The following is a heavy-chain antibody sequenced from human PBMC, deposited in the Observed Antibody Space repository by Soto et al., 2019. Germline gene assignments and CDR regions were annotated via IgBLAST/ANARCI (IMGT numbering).Heavy chain of an antibody. V-gene: IGHV2-26*01. Sequence: QVTLKESGPVLVKPTETLTLTCTVSGFSLSNARMAVSWIRQPPGKALEWLAHIFSNDEKSYSTSLKSRLTISKDTSKSQVVLTMTNMDPVDTATYYCARLVRITIFGVVIVNDAFDIWGQGTMVTVSS. CDR3: ARLVRITIFGVVIVNDAFDI. CDR1: GFSLSNARMA. D-gene: IGHD3-3*01. CDR2: IFSNDEK. J-gene: IGHJ3*02.